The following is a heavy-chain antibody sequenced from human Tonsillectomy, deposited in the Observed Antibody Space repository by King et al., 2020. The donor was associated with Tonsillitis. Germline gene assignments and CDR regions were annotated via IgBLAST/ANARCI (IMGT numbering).Heavy chain of an antibody. CDR3: ARDPGYNGVDY. D-gene: IGHD5-24*01. CDR2: INPSGGST. Sequence: VQLVQSGAEVKKPGASVKVSCKASGHTLTSYYMHWVRQAPGQGLEWMGIINPSGGSTSYAQKFQGRVTMTRDTSTSTVYMELSSLRSEDKAVYYCARDPGYNGVDYWGQGTLVTVSS. J-gene: IGHJ4*02. V-gene: IGHV1-46*01. CDR1: GHTLTSYY.